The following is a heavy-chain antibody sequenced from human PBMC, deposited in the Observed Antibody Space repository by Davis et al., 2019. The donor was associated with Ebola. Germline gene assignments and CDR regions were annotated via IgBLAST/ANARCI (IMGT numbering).Heavy chain of an antibody. CDR2: ISSSSSYI. J-gene: IGHJ4*02. V-gene: IGHV3-21*01. CDR3: ARSHRATNWRILVY. Sequence: PGGSLRLSCAASGFTFSSYSMNWVRQAPGKGLEWVPSISSSSSYIYYADSVKGRFTISRDNAKNSLYLQMNSLRAEDTAVYYCARSHRATNWRILVYWGQGTLVTVSS. D-gene: IGHD1-26*01. CDR1: GFTFSSYS.